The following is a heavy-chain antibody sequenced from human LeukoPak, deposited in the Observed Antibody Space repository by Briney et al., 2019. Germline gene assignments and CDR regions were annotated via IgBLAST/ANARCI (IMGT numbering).Heavy chain of an antibody. J-gene: IGHJ4*02. CDR2: IIPSGGST. CDR3: ARARSEAGIGY. V-gene: IGHV1-46*01. Sequence: ASVRVSCKASGYTFTSYYIHWVRQAPGQGLEWMGIIIPSGGSTSYAQKFQGRVTLTRDTSTNTVYMELSSLRSEDTAVYYCARARSEAGIGYWGQGTLVTVSS. CDR1: GYTFTSYY.